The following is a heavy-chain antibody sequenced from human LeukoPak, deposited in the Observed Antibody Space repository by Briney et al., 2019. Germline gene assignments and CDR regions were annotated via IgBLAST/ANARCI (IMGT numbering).Heavy chain of an antibody. D-gene: IGHD4-17*01. J-gene: IGHJ6*04. Sequence: PSETLSLTCTVSGGSVSSGSYYWSWLRQPPGKGLEWIGYIYYSGSTNYNPSLKRRVTISVDTSKIQFSLKLSSVTAADTDVYYCASTYVDYVPSYGMDVWGKGTTVTVSS. CDR2: IYYSGST. V-gene: IGHV4-61*01. CDR3: ASTYVDYVPSYGMDV. CDR1: GGSVSSGSYY.